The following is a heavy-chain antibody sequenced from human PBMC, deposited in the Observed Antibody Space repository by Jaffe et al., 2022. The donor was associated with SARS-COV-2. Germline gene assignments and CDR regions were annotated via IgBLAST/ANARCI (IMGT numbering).Heavy chain of an antibody. V-gene: IGHV3-74*01. CDR3: ASDGGHTIYYYGMDV. J-gene: IGHJ6*02. D-gene: IGHD3-16*01. CDR1: GFTFSSYW. CDR2: INSDGSST. Sequence: EVQLVESGGGLVQPGGSLRLSCAASGFTFSSYWMHWVRQAPGKGLVWVSRINSDGSSTSYADSVKGRFTISRDNAKNTLYLQMNSLRAEDTAVYYCASDGGHTIYYYGMDVWGQGTTVTVSS.